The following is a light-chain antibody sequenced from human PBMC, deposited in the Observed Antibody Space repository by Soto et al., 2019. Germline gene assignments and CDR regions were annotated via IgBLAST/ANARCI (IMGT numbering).Light chain of an antibody. CDR2: GAY. CDR3: QQYGSSPVT. J-gene: IGKJ2*01. CDR1: QSVSSDY. V-gene: IGKV3-20*01. Sequence: EIVLTQSPGTLSLSPGERATLSCRASQSVSSDYLAWYQHKPGQAPRLLIHGAYSRATGMPARFSGSGSGTDFTLTISRLEPEDFAVYYCQQYGSSPVTFGQGTKLEIK.